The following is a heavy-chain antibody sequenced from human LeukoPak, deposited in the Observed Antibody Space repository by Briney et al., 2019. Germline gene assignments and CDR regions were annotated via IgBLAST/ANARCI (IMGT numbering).Heavy chain of an antibody. Sequence: SETLSLTCTVSSGSISTSNYYWGWVRQPPGKALEWIGNNSPSLKSRVTMSTDTSKNQVSLKLSSVTAADTAVYFCARQLLRYIAGEGDWHFDFWGRGTLVTVSS. D-gene: IGHD3-9*01. CDR3: ARQLLRYIAGEGDWHFDF. V-gene: IGHV4-39*01. J-gene: IGHJ2*01. CDR1: SGSISTSNYY.